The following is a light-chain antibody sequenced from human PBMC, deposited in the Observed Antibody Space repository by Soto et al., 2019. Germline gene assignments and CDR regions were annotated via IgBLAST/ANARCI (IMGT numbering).Light chain of an antibody. J-gene: IGLJ1*01. CDR2: DVS. CDR1: PNYVGNNNKY. V-gene: IGLV2-11*01. CDR3: CSYAGSYTFYV. Sequence: QSALTQPASVSGSPGQSITISCTGAPNYVGNNNKYVSWYQQHPGKAPKLMIYDVSKRPSGVPDRFSGSKSGNTASLTISGLQAEDEADYYCCSYAGSYTFYVFGTGTKLTVL.